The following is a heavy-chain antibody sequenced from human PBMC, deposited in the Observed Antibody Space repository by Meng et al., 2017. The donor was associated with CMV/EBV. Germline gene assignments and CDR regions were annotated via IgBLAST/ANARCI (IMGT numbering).Heavy chain of an antibody. V-gene: IGHV1-46*01. CDR2: INHSGGST. D-gene: IGHD1-14*01. CDR3: ARDSAEEPASSHYARDV. Sequence: ASVQVSCKACEYTFTNYYVFWVRQAPGQGREGMGMINHSGGSTTYAQKFQGRVTITRDTSTSALFMEVSSLRSEDTAVYYCARDSAEEPASSHYARDVWGQGTTVTVSS. CDR1: EYTFTNYY. J-gene: IGHJ6*02.